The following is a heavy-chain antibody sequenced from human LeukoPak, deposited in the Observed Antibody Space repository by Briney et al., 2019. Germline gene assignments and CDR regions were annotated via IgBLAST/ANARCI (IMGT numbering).Heavy chain of an antibody. CDR3: ARQVYCSGGSCYILYFDY. V-gene: IGHV3-30*04. J-gene: IGHJ4*02. CDR2: ISDDGSNI. Sequence: GSLRLSCAASGFTFSRYAMQWVRQAPGKGLEWVAVISDDGSNIHYADSVKGRFTISRDNAKNSLYLQMNSLRAEDTAVYYCARQVYCSGGSCYILYFDYWGQGTLVTVSS. CDR1: GFTFSRYA. D-gene: IGHD2-15*01.